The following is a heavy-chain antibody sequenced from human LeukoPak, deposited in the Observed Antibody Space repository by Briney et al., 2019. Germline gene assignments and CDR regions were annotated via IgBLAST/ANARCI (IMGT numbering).Heavy chain of an antibody. D-gene: IGHD6-13*01. J-gene: IGHJ6*02. CDR2: INPNSGGT. CDR3: ASLGIAAAGTDYYGMDV. CDR1: GYTFTGYY. V-gene: IGHV1-2*02. Sequence: ASVKVSCKASGYTFTGYYMYWVRQAPGQGLEWMGWINPNSGGTNYAQKFQGRVTMTRDTSISTAYMELSRLRSDDTAVYYCASLGIAAAGTDYYGMDVWGQGTAVTVSS.